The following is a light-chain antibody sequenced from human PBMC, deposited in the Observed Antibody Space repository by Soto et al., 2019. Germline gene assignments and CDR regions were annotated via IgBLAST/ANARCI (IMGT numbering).Light chain of an antibody. CDR2: GVT. CDR1: SSDVGGYNS. Sequence: QSALTQPASVSGSPGQSITISCTGTSSDVGGYNSVSWYQQYPGKAPKLMIYGVTNRPSGVSNRFSGSKTGNTASLTISGLQAEDEDDYYCFSSRSGDSHVLGTGTKVTVL. J-gene: IGLJ1*01. V-gene: IGLV2-14*01. CDR3: FSSRSGDSHV.